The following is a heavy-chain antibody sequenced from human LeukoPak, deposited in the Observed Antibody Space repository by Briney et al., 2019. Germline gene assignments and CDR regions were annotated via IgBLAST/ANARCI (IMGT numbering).Heavy chain of an antibody. CDR2: IWYDGSQK. CDR3: ATSSPRNYFDH. V-gene: IGHV3-33*08. D-gene: IGHD1-14*01. Sequence: SGGSLRLSCAASGFTFSSYGMNWVRQSPGRGLEWVAVIWYDGSQKYYADSVKGRFTISRDDSKNTIYLQMDSLRAEDTAVYYCATSSPRNYFDHWGQGTLVTVSS. J-gene: IGHJ4*02. CDR1: GFTFSSYG.